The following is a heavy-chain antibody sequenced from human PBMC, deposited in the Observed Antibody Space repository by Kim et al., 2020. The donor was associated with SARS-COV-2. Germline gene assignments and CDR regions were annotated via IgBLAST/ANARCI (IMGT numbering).Heavy chain of an antibody. Sequence: SETLSLTCTVSGGSISSYYWSWIRQPPGKGLEWIGYIYYSGSTNYNPSLKSRVTISVDTSKNQFSLKLSSVTAADTAVYYCARGSFVEGLLWGQGTLVTVSS. CDR2: IYYSGST. J-gene: IGHJ4*02. D-gene: IGHD3-10*01. CDR3: ARGSFVEGLL. V-gene: IGHV4-59*13. CDR1: GGSISSYY.